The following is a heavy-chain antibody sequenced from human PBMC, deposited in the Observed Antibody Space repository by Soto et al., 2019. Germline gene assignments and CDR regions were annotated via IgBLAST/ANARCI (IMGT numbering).Heavy chain of an antibody. CDR1: GYTLTELS. CDR3: ATDHPVTPDAFDI. V-gene: IGHV1-24*01. CDR2: FDPEDGET. J-gene: IGHJ3*02. D-gene: IGHD2-21*02. Sequence: ASVKVSCKVSGYTLTELSMHWVRQAPGKGLEWMGGFDPEDGETIYAQKFQGRVTMTEDASTDTAYMELSSLRSEDTAVYYCATDHPVTPDAFDIWGQGTMVTVSS.